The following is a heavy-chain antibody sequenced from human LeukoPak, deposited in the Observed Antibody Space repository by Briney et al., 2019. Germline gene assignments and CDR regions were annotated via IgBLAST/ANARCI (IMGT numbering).Heavy chain of an antibody. CDR2: IDYSGST. D-gene: IGHD1-1*01. J-gene: IGHJ4*02. V-gene: IGHV4-39*01. CDR3: ARRLDFYYFDY. Sequence: SETLSLTCTVSGGSISSGSYFWGWLRQPPGKGLEWIGIIDYSGSTYYNPSLKSRVTISVDTSKNQFSLKLSSVTAADTAVYYCARRLDFYYFDYWGQGTLVTVSS. CDR1: GGSISSGSYF.